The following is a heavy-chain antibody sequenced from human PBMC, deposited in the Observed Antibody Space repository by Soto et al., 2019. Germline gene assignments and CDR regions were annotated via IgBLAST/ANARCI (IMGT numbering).Heavy chain of an antibody. D-gene: IGHD2-15*01. J-gene: IGHJ4*02. V-gene: IGHV3-33*01. CDR3: ARDLRRSGGSCYPDY. Sequence: QVQLVESGGGVVQPGGSLRLSCAASGFTFSSYGMHWVRQAPGKGLEWVAVIWYDGSNKYYADSVKGRFTISRDNSKNPMYLQVNSLSADDTAVYYCARDLRRSGGSCYPDYWGQGTLVTVSS. CDR2: IWYDGSNK. CDR1: GFTFSSYG.